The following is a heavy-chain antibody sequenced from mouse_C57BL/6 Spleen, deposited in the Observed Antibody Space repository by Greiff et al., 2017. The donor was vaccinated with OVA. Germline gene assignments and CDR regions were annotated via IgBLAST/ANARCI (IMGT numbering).Heavy chain of an antibody. Sequence: QVQLQQPGAELVKPGASVKMSCKASGYTFTSYWITWVKQRPGQGLEWIGDIYPGSGSTNYNEKFKSKATLTVDKSSSTAYMQLSSLTSEDSAVEYWARKDYGPGYFDDWGKGTTLTVSS. CDR2: IYPGSGST. CDR1: GYTFTSYW. CDR3: ARKDYGPGYFDD. V-gene: IGHV1-55*01. D-gene: IGHD1-1*01. J-gene: IGHJ2*01.